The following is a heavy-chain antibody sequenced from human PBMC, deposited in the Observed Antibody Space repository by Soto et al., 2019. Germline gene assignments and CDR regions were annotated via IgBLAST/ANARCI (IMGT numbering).Heavy chain of an antibody. CDR1: GGYIISGGNY. V-gene: IGHV4-31*03. Sequence: PSETLSLTCSVSGGYIISGGNYFICIRQHPGKGLEWIGFIYYTGHTKYNAALKSRASISGDMSENQFSLTLTSVTAADTAVYYCAREDINESFFDSWGPGILVTVSS. CDR2: IYYTGHT. D-gene: IGHD2-8*01. J-gene: IGHJ4*02. CDR3: AREDINESFFDS.